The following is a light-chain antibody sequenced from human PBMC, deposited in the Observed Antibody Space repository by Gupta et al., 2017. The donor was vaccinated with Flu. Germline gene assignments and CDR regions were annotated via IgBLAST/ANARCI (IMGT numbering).Light chain of an antibody. V-gene: IGKV1-39*01. CDR1: ESVSSN. CDR2: DAS. J-gene: IGKJ2*01. CDR3: QHRHSFPHP. Sequence: SQTTKSPSSLPAVVGDKVTITCRTSESVSSNLNWYQRKAGQAPKVLIYDASRVQSGVPARFSDSGSGTDFTLTISRLQPEEFATYYCQHRHSFPHPFGQGTNLDIK.